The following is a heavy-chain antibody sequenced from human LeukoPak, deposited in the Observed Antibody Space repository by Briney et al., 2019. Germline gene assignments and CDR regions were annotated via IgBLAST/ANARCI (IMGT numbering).Heavy chain of an antibody. V-gene: IGHV3-9*01. D-gene: IGHD4-17*01. Sequence: PGGSLRLSCAASGFTFDDYAMHWVRQAPGKGLEWVSGISWNSGSIGYADSVKGRFTISRDNAKNSLYLQMNSLRAEDTALYYCAKDYHPSGDRYYGMDVWGQGTTVTVSS. CDR2: ISWNSGSI. J-gene: IGHJ6*02. CDR1: GFTFDDYA. CDR3: AKDYHPSGDRYYGMDV.